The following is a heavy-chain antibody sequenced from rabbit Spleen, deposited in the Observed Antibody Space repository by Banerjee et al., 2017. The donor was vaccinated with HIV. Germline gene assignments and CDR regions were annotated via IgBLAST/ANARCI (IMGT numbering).Heavy chain of an antibody. Sequence: QEQLEESGGGLVKPEGSLTLTCKASGFSFSSSDYICWVRQAPGKGLEWISCIAGSSSGFTYSATWATGRFTISKTSSTMVTLQMTSLTVADTATYFCARDTGTSFSSYGMDLWGPGTLVTVS. V-gene: IGHV1S45*01. CDR3: ARDTGTSFSSYGMDL. J-gene: IGHJ6*01. CDR1: GFSFSSSDY. CDR2: IAGSSSGFT. D-gene: IGHD7-1*01.